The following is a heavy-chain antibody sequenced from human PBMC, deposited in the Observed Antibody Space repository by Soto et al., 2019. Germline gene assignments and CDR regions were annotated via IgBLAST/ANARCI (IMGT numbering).Heavy chain of an antibody. Sequence: GGSLRLSCAASGFTFSSYAMHWVRQAPGKGLEWVAVISYDGSNRYYADSVKGRFTISRDNSKNTLYLQMNSLRAEDTAVYYCARQGVAARLGAYYFDYWGQGTLVTVSS. V-gene: IGHV3-30-3*01. CDR1: GFTFSSYA. D-gene: IGHD6-6*01. J-gene: IGHJ4*02. CDR3: ARQGVAARLGAYYFDY. CDR2: ISYDGSNR.